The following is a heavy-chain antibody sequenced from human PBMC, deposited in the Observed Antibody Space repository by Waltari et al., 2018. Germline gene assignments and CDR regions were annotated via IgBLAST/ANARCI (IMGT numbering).Heavy chain of an antibody. CDR3: ARAPFSTPIAARPGAFDI. J-gene: IGHJ3*02. Sequence: SGGSISSYYWSWIRQPPGKGLEWIGYIYYSGSTNYNPSLKSRVTISVDTSKNQFSLKLSSVTAADTAVYYCARAPFSTPIAARPGAFDIWGQGTMVTVSS. V-gene: IGHV4-59*01. CDR2: IYYSGST. CDR1: GGSISSYY. D-gene: IGHD6-6*01.